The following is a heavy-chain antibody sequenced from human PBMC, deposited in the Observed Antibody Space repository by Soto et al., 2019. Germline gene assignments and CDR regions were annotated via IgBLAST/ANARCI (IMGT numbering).Heavy chain of an antibody. CDR1: GFTFSRHA. CDR2: ISRDGSYI. V-gene: IGHV3-30*04. J-gene: IGHJ5*01. Sequence: LRLSCAASGFTFSRHAIHWVRLTPGRGLEWVLAISRDGSYIYYTDSVKGRFTVPRDNSKNTVFVQMNRLIPDDTALYFCASTRNGGVADSFDSWGQGTRVTVSS. CDR3: ASTRNGGVADSFDS. D-gene: IGHD3-3*01.